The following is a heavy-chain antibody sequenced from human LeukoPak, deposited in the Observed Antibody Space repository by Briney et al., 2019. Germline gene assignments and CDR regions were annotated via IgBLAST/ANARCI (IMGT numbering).Heavy chain of an antibody. CDR3: ARVGRDYDFWSDPAFDY. Sequence: GGSLRLSCAASEFTFSNCWMTWVRQAPGKGLEWVANIKQDGSEKYYVDSVKGRFTISRDNAKKSVHLQMNSLRAEDTAVYYCARVGRDYDFWSDPAFDYWGQGTLVTVSS. CDR2: IKQDGSEK. V-gene: IGHV3-7*01. CDR1: EFTFSNCW. D-gene: IGHD3-3*01. J-gene: IGHJ4*02.